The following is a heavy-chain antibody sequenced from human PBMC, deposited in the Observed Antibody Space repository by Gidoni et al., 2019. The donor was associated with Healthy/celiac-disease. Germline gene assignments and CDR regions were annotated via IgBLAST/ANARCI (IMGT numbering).Heavy chain of an antibody. V-gene: IGHV3-49*03. CDR3: TRVEWPVGRPWFDP. Sequence: EVQLVESGGGLVQPGRSLRLSCTASGFTFGDYAMSWFRQAPGKGLGWVGFIRSKAYGGTTEYAASVKGRFTISRDDSKSIAYLQMNSLKTEDTAVYYCTRVEWPVGRPWFDPWGQGTLVTVSS. D-gene: IGHD3-3*01. J-gene: IGHJ5*02. CDR2: IRSKAYGGTT. CDR1: GFTFGDYA.